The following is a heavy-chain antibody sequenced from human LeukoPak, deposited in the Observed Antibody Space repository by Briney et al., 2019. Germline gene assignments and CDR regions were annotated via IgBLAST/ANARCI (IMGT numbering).Heavy chain of an antibody. V-gene: IGHV1-2*02. CDR3: ARFGPYLELGPFDY. CDR2: IYPNSGAT. J-gene: IGHJ4*02. Sequence: ASVKVSCKASGYTFTGYYMHWVRQAPGQGLEWMGWIYPNSGATKYAQKFQGRVTMTRDTSISTAYMELSGLRSDDTAVYYCARFGPYLELGPFDYWGQGTLVTVSS. CDR1: GYTFTGYY. D-gene: IGHD1-26*01.